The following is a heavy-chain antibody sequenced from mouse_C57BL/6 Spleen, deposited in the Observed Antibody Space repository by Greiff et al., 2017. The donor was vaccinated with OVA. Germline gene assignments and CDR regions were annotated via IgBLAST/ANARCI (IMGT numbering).Heavy chain of an antibody. CDR2: IDPSDSYT. D-gene: IGHD2-4*01. Sequence: QVQLQQPGAELVRPGTSVKLSCKASGYTFTSYWMHWVKQRPGQGLEWIGVIDPSDSYTNYNQKFKGKATLTVDTSSSTAYMQLSSLTSEDSAVYYCARNYDYGPLDYWGQGTTLTVSS. V-gene: IGHV1-59*01. J-gene: IGHJ2*01. CDR3: ARNYDYGPLDY. CDR1: GYTFTSYW.